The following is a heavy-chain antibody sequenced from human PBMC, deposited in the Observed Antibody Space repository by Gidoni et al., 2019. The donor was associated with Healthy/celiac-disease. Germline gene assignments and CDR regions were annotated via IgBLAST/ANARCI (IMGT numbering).Heavy chain of an antibody. CDR1: GYSISSGYY. CDR3: ASNTGYSGYDYGYFDY. Sequence: QVQLQESGPGLVKPSETLSLTCAVSGYSISSGYYWGWIRQPPGKGLEWIGSIYHSGSTYYNPSLKSRVTISVDTSKNQFSLKLSSVTAADTAVYYCASNTGYSGYDYGYFDYWGQGTLVTVSS. J-gene: IGHJ4*02. D-gene: IGHD5-12*01. CDR2: IYHSGST. V-gene: IGHV4-38-2*01.